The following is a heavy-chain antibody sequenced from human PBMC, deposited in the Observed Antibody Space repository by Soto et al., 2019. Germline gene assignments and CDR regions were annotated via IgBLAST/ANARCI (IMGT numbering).Heavy chain of an antibody. V-gene: IGHV3-21*01. CDR1: GFTFSSYS. CDR3: ARVPRPKAQAGMDV. J-gene: IGHJ6*02. CDR2: ISSSSSYI. D-gene: IGHD6-6*01. Sequence: GGSLRLSCAASGFTFSSYSMNWVRQAPGKGLEWVSSISSSSSYICYADSVKGRFTISRDNAKNSLYLQMNSLRAEDKAVYSCARVPRPKAQAGMDVWGQGTTVTVSS.